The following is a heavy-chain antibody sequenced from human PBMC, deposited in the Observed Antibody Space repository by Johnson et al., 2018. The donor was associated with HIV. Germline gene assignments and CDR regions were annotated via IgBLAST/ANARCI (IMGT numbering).Heavy chain of an antibody. V-gene: IGHV3-30*14. J-gene: IGHJ3*01. Sequence: QVQLVESGGGVVQPGRSLRLSCAASGFTFSSYAMHWVRQAPGKGLEWVSVIFSVGDVYYADSVKGRFTISRDNSKNMVYLQRNSLRPEDTAVYYCARDGRDLVTRGSFDVWGQGTVVTVSS. CDR3: ARDGRDLVTRGSFDV. D-gene: IGHD3-9*01. CDR2: IFSVGDV. CDR1: GFTFSSYA.